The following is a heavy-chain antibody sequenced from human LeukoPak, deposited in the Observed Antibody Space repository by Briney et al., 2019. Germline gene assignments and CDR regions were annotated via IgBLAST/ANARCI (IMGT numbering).Heavy chain of an antibody. D-gene: IGHD7-27*01. Sequence: PSETLSLTCAVYGGSFSGYYWSWIRQPPGKGLEWIGEINHSGSTNYNPSLKSRVTISVDTSKNQFSLKLSSVTAADTAVYYCARGTGDRYYYYGMDVWGQGTTVTVSS. CDR2: INHSGST. V-gene: IGHV4-34*01. CDR1: GGSFSGYY. CDR3: ARGTGDRYYYYGMDV. J-gene: IGHJ6*02.